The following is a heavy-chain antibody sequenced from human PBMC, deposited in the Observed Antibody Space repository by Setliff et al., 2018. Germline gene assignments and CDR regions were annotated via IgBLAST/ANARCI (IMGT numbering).Heavy chain of an antibody. CDR3: ARETNSTSWRSFDY. Sequence: SETLSLTCTVSGGSVNSGYDNWNWLRQPAGKGLEWIGHINRRGSTNFSPSLKSRVTISLDTSKNQFSLNLTSVTAADTAVYYCARETNSTSWRSFDYWGQGTLVTVSS. D-gene: IGHD2-2*01. CDR2: INRRGST. CDR1: GGSVNSGYDN. V-gene: IGHV4-61*09. J-gene: IGHJ4*02.